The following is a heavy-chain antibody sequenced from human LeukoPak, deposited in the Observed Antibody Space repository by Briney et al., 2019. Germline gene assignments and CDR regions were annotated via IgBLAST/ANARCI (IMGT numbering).Heavy chain of an antibody. J-gene: IGHJ6*03. D-gene: IGHD3/OR15-3a*01. Sequence: SETLSLTCTVSGDFITAYYWSWIRQAPGKGLEWIGYVYYSGKTEYNPSLRSRVTISLEMSNHQFSLKLTPVTAADTAVYYCARGDWYYYYYYMDVWGKGTTVTISS. V-gene: IGHV4-59*01. CDR2: VYYSGKT. CDR3: ARGDWYYYYYYMDV. CDR1: GDFITAYY.